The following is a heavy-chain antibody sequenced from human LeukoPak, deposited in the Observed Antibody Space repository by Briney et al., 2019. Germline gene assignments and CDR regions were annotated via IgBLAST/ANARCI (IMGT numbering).Heavy chain of an antibody. CDR1: GFAFSSYG. D-gene: IGHD3-10*01. CDR2: ISHDGSNK. J-gene: IGHJ4*02. CDR3: AKEGYYDSGSLPDH. V-gene: IGHV3-30*18. Sequence: GRSLRLSCAVSGFAFSSYGMHWVRQAPGKGLQWVAVISHDGSNKYYADSVKGRFTISRDNSENTLYLQMNSLRAEDTAVYYCAKEGYYDSGSLPDHWGQGTLVTVSS.